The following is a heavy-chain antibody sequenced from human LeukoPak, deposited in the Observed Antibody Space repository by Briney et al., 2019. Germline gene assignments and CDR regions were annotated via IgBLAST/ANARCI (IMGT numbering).Heavy chain of an antibody. CDR2: INPNSGGT. V-gene: IGHV1-2*02. D-gene: IGHD3-22*01. J-gene: IGHJ4*02. CDR1: GYTFTGYY. Sequence: GASVKVSCKASGYTFTGYYMHWVRQAPGQGLEWMGWINPNSGGTNYAQKFQGRVTMTRDTSISTAYMELSRLRSDDTAVYYCAREDDSSGYYTDYWGQGTLVTVSS. CDR3: AREDDSSGYYTDY.